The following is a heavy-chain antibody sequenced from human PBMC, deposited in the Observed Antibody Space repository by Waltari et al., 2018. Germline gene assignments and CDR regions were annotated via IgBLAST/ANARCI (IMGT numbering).Heavy chain of an antibody. D-gene: IGHD3-10*01. V-gene: IGHV1-69*13. J-gene: IGHJ6*02. Sequence: QVQLVQSGAEVKKPGSSVKVSCKASGGTFSSYAISWVRQAPGPGLGWMGGIIPIFGTANYAQKFQGRVTITADESTSTAYMELSSLRSEDTAVYYCSYYGGNSGHKYYYYYYGMDVWGQGTTVTVSS. CDR3: SYYGGNSGHKYYYYYYGMDV. CDR2: IIPIFGTA. CDR1: GGTFSSYA.